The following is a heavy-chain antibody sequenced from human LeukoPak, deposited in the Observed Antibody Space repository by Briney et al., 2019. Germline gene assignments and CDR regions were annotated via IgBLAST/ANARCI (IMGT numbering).Heavy chain of an antibody. CDR2: INPNSGGT. J-gene: IGHJ4*02. CDR3: ARDQGGYNFVY. CDR1: GYTFTGYY. D-gene: IGHD5-24*01. V-gene: IGHV1-2*02. Sequence: ASVKVSCKASGYTFTGYYMHWVRQAPGQGLEWMGWINPNSGGTNYAQKFQGRVTMTRDTSISTAYMELSRLRSDDTAVYHCARDQGGYNFVYWGQGTLVIVSS.